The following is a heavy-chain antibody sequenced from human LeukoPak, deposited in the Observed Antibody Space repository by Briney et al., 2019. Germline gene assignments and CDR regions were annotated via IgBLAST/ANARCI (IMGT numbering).Heavy chain of an antibody. D-gene: IGHD6-13*01. Sequence: AGGSLRLSCAASGFTFDDYAMHWVRQAPGKGLEWVSGISWNSGSIGYADSVKSRFTISRDNAKNSLYLQMNSLRAEDMALYYCAKDRYSTPSTGHLFDYWGQGTLVTVSS. CDR2: ISWNSGSI. J-gene: IGHJ4*02. V-gene: IGHV3-9*03. CDR3: AKDRYSTPSTGHLFDY. CDR1: GFTFDDYA.